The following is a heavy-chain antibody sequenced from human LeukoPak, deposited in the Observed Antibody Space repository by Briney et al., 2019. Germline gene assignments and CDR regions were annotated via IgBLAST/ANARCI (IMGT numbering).Heavy chain of an antibody. CDR1: GLTFSTNP. V-gene: IGHV3-30*04. D-gene: IGHD6-13*01. Sequence: GGSLRLSCAASGLTFSTNPMHWVRQAPGKGLEWVAVISYDGNAKYYADSVKGRFTISRDNSKNTLYLQMNSLRAEDTAIYYCAKVDSSSWSAPFDYWGQGTLVTVSS. CDR3: AKVDSSSWSAPFDY. CDR2: ISYDGNAK. J-gene: IGHJ4*02.